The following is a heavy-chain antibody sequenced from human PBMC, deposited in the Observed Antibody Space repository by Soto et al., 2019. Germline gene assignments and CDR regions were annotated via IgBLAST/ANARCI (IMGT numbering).Heavy chain of an antibody. V-gene: IGHV3-74*01. CDR3: ARVRANYYGMDV. J-gene: IGHJ6*02. CDR1: GFTFSSYW. Sequence: ASLRLSCAASGFTFSSYWMHWVRQAPGKGLVWVSRINSDGSSTSYADSVKGRFTISRDNAKNTLYLQMNSRRAEDTAVYYCARVRANYYGMDVWGQGTTVTVSS. CDR2: INSDGSST.